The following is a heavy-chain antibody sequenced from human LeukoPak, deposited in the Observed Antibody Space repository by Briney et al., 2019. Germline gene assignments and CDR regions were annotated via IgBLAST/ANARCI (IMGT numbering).Heavy chain of an antibody. CDR2: INHSGST. CDR3: ARVGYSYGRGYGY. J-gene: IGHJ4*02. CDR1: GGSFSGYY. V-gene: IGHV4-34*01. D-gene: IGHD5-18*01. Sequence: TSETLSLTCAVYGGSFSGYYWSWIRQSPGKGLEWIGEINHSGSTNYNPSLKSRVTISVDTSKNQFSLKLSSVTAADTAVYYCARVGYSYGRGYGYWGQGTLVTVSS.